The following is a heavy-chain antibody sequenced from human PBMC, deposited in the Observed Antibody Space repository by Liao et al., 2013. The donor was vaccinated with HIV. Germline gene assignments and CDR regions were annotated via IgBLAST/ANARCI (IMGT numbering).Heavy chain of an antibody. CDR3: ARKGVGIDAFDF. D-gene: IGHD3-10*01. J-gene: IGHJ3*01. CDR1: GGSIRSDY. CDR2: FYYSGTT. V-gene: IGHV4-59*01. Sequence: QVQLHESGPGRVKTSETLSLTCTVSGGSIRSDYWSWVRQPPGKGLEWIGFFYYSGTTNYNPSLKSRVTISLDISKNQFSLKLTSVTTADTAVYYCARKGVGIDAFDFWGQGTMVTVSS.